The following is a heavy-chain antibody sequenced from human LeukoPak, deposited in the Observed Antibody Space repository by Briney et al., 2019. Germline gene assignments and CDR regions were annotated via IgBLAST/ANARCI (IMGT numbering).Heavy chain of an antibody. Sequence: GGSLRLSCAASGFTFSSYGMHWVRQAPGKGLEWVAVISYDGSNKYYADSVKGRFTISRDNSKNTLYLQMNSLRAEDTAVYYCARFGVPAAIGLDYWGQGTPVTVSS. CDR3: ARFGVPAAIGLDY. CDR1: GFTFSSYG. D-gene: IGHD2-2*01. J-gene: IGHJ4*02. V-gene: IGHV3-30*03. CDR2: ISYDGSNK.